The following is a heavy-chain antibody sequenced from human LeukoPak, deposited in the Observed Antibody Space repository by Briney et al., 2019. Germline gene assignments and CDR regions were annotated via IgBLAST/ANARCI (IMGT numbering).Heavy chain of an antibody. CDR1: GYTFTGYY. V-gene: IGHV1-2*02. CDR3: ARGRYSSGWYWFDP. J-gene: IGHJ5*02. Sequence: SVKVSCKASGYTFTGYYMHWVRQAPGQGLEWMGWINPNSGGTNYAQQFQGRVTMTRDTSISTVYMELGRLRPDDTAVYYCARGRYSSGWYWFDPWGQGTLVTVSS. CDR2: INPNSGGT. D-gene: IGHD6-19*01.